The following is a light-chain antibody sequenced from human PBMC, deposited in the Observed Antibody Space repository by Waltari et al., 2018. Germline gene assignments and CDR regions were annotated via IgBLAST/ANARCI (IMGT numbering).Light chain of an antibody. Sequence: QSVLTQPPSVSGAPGQRVTISCTGTSSNFGAGYDVHWYQHLPGRAPKLRIKETRNRPSGGPDLFSGSKSGTVASLAITGLQPEDEADYYCQSFDTGLGGSVFGTGTKVSVL. CDR2: ETR. CDR1: SSNFGAGYD. CDR3: QSFDTGLGGSV. J-gene: IGLJ1*01. V-gene: IGLV1-40*01.